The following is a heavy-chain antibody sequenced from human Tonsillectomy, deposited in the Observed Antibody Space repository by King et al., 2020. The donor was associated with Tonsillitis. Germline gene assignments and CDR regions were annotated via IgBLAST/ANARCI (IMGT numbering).Heavy chain of an antibody. CDR3: ARTPSSSPSDGYFQR. D-gene: IGHD6-13*01. J-gene: IGHJ1*01. V-gene: IGHV2-26*01. CDR1: GFSLRNSRMG. Sequence: TLKESGPVLVKPTETLTLTCTVSGFSLRNSRMGVSWIRQPPGKALEWLAHIFSNDEKSYSTFLNTRLTISKDTSKSQVVLTMTVMDPVDTAPYYCARTPSSSPSDGYFQRWGQGTLVTVSS. CDR2: IFSNDEK.